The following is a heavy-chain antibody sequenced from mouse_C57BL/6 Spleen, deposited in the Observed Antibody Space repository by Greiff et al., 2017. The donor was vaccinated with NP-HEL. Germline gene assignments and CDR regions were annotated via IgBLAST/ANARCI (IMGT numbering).Heavy chain of an antibody. CDR1: GFSLSTSGMG. J-gene: IGHJ4*01. Sequence: QVQLQQSGPGILQSSQTLSLTCSFSGFSLSTSGMGVSWIRQPSGKGLEWLAHIYWDDDKRYNPSLKSRLTISKDTSRNQVFLKITSVDTADTATYYCARIYYGNYDYAMDYWGQGTSVTVSS. CDR3: ARIYYGNYDYAMDY. D-gene: IGHD2-1*01. CDR2: IYWDDDK. V-gene: IGHV8-12*01.